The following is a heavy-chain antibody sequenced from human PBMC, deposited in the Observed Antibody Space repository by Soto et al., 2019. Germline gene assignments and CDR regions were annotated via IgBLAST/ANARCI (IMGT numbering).Heavy chain of an antibody. CDR2: INSDGSST. CDR3: ARGWRSSSWYNWFET. CDR1: GFTFSSYW. Sequence: EVQLVESGGGLVQPGGSLRLSCAASGFTFSSYWMHWVRQAPGKGLVWVSRINSDGSSTSYADSVKGRFTISRDNAKNTLYLQMNSLSEEDTTVYYCARGWRSSSWYNWFETXGKGTXXNVSS. J-gene: IGHJ5*02. D-gene: IGHD6-13*01. V-gene: IGHV3-74*01.